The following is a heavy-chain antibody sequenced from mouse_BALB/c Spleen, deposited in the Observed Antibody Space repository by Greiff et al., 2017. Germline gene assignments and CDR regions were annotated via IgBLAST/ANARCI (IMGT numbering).Heavy chain of an antibody. V-gene: IGHV1-77*01. CDR1: GYTFTDYY. J-gene: IGHJ4*01. D-gene: IGHD2-1*01. Sequence: VQLQQSGAELARPGASVKLSCKASGYTFTDYYINWVKQRTGQGLEWIGEIYPGSGNTYYNEKFKGKATLTADKSSSTAYMQLSSLTSEDSAVYFCARMGGNYLMDYWGQGTSVTVSS. CDR2: IYPGSGNT. CDR3: ARMGGNYLMDY.